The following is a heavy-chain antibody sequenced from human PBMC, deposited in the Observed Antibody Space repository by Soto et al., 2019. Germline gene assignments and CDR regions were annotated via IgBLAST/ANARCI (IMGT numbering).Heavy chain of an antibody. Sequence: QLVQSGAEVKKPGSSVKISCKASGGTFSSYVISWLRQAPGQGLEWMGGVIPILGQAYYAPNLQGRVTITADGSTRTAYMELNRLTSADSAVYFCARVGGVGAPPGTDFWGQGTLGTVSS. V-gene: IGHV1-69*01. J-gene: IGHJ4*02. CDR2: VIPILGQA. D-gene: IGHD1-26*01. CDR1: GGTFSSYV. CDR3: ARVGGVGAPPGTDF.